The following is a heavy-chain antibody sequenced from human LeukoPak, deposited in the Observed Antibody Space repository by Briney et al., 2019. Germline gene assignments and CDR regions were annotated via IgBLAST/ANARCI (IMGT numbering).Heavy chain of an antibody. Sequence: GGSLRLSCVASGFPFSSYWMTWVRQAPGKGLEWVANIKQDGSKKSYVDSVKGRFTISRDNAKNPLYLQMNSLRAEDTAIYYCTRVGYIDEGIDYWGQGTLVTVS. D-gene: IGHD5-24*01. CDR1: GFPFSSYW. V-gene: IGHV3-7*04. J-gene: IGHJ4*02. CDR3: TRVGYIDEGIDY. CDR2: IKQDGSKK.